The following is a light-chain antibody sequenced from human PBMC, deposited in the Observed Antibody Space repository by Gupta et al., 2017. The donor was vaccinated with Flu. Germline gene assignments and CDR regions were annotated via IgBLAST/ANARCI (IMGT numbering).Light chain of an antibody. CDR2: GAS. CDR1: QSISTY. V-gene: IGKV1-39*01. CDR3: QKSSGTTYT. Sequence: DIQLTQSPSSLPASVGDRVTITCRASQSISTYLNWYQQIPGKAPKLLIYGASSLQRGVSSRFSGSGSGTDFTLTISSLQPEDSATYYCQKSSGTTYTFGQGTKLQIK. J-gene: IGKJ2*01.